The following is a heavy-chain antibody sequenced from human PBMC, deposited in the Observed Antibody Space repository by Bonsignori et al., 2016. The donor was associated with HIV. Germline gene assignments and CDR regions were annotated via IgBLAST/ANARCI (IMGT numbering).Heavy chain of an antibody. J-gene: IGHJ4*02. V-gene: IGHV3-53*01. CDR2: IYSGGST. CDR3: ARRGLGYFDWLFAFDY. D-gene: IGHD3-9*01. Sequence: VRQAPGKGLEWVSVIYSGGSTYYADSVKGRFTISRDNSKNTLYLQMNSLRAEDTAVYYCARRGLGYFDWLFAFDYWGQGTLVTVSS.